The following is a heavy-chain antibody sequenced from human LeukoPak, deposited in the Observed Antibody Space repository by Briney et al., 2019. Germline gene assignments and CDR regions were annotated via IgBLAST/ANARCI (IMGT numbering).Heavy chain of an antibody. CDR3: ARRYSDSQIDY. D-gene: IGHD4-11*01. CDR2: FYPGDSET. CDR1: GYSFSSYW. Sequence: LGESLKISCKGSGYSFSSYWIGWVRQMPGKGLEWMGIFYPGDSETTYSPSFQGQVTISADKSIGTAYMQWSSLKASDTAMYYCARRYSDSQIDYWGQGTLVTVSS. J-gene: IGHJ4*02. V-gene: IGHV5-51*01.